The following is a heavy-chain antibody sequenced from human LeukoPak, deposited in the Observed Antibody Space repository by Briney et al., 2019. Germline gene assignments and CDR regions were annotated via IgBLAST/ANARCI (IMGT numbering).Heavy chain of an antibody. Sequence: GGSLRLSCAASGFTFSSYGMHWVRQAPGKGLEWVSYISSSGSTIYYADSVKGRFTISRDNAKNSLYLQMNSLRAEDTAVYYCARGRHYDSSGNGEFDYWGQGTLVTVSS. CDR3: ARGRHYDSSGNGEFDY. V-gene: IGHV3-48*04. CDR2: ISSSGSTI. D-gene: IGHD3-22*01. J-gene: IGHJ4*02. CDR1: GFTFSSYG.